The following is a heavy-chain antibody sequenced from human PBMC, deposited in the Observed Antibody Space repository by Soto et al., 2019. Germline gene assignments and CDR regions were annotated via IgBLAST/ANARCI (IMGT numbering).Heavy chain of an antibody. Sequence: GGSLRLSCAASGFTFSNAWMNWVRQAPGKGLEWVGRIKSKTDGGTTDYAAPVKGRFTISRDDSKNTLYLQMNSLKTEDTAVYYCTTRRYYYDSSGYYYLVADYWGQGTLVTVSS. CDR2: IKSKTDGGTT. CDR1: GFTFSNAW. CDR3: TTRRYYYDSSGYYYLVADY. J-gene: IGHJ4*02. V-gene: IGHV3-15*07. D-gene: IGHD3-22*01.